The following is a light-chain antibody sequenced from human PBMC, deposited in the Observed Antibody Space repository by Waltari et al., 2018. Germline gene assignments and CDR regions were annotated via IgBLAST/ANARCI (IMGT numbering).Light chain of an antibody. CDR2: DAS. Sequence: DIVLTQSPGTLSVSPGARATLSCRASQSVRRTLAWYQQKPGQAPRLPIYDASTRATGVPDRFSGSGFGTDFSLTISRLEPEDFAVYYCQKYGTLPATFGQGTKVEIK. V-gene: IGKV3-20*01. CDR1: QSVRRT. CDR3: QKYGTLPAT. J-gene: IGKJ1*01.